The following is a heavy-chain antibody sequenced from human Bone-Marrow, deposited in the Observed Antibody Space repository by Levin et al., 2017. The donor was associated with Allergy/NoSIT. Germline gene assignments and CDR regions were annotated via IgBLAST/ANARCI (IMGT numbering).Heavy chain of an antibody. D-gene: IGHD3-10*01. CDR3: ATLSPYYYGHFDS. V-gene: IGHV3-11*01. CDR2: ISSSGETK. Sequence: GGSLRLSCAASGFSFSDKYMSWVRQAPGKGLEWISYISSSGETKFYADSLKGRFIISRDNAKNSLFLQMNSLRVEDTAVYYCATLSPYYYGHFDSWGQGALVTVSS. J-gene: IGHJ4*02. CDR1: GFSFSDKY.